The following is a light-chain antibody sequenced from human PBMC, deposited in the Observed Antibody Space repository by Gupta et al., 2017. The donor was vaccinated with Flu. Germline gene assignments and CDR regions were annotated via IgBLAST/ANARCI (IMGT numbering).Light chain of an antibody. CDR1: SRYVGGTNE. CDR3: TQSEGRSNGV. V-gene: IGLV2-11*03. CDR2: DIS. J-gene: IGLJ1*01. Sequence: SVTISCAGNSRYVGGTNEGCWYQQPPGAPPQLMIGDISERPSGVPDRCAGSKAGTSAVPTTAGLQAEDEAHYECTQSEGRSNGVFGGGTKVTVL.